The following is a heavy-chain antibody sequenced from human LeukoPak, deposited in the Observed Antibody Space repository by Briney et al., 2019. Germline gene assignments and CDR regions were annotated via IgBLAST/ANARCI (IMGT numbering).Heavy chain of an antibody. D-gene: IGHD6-19*01. J-gene: IGHJ4*02. Sequence: ASVKVSCKASGGTFSSYAISRVRQAPGQGLEWMGGIIPIFGTANYAQKFQGRVTITTDESTSTAYMELSSLRSEDTAVYYCARDRTGMRSGVAVAGTGLGYYFDYWGQGTLVTVSS. CDR3: ARDRTGMRSGVAVAGTGLGYYFDY. V-gene: IGHV1-69*05. CDR1: GGTFSSYA. CDR2: IIPIFGTA.